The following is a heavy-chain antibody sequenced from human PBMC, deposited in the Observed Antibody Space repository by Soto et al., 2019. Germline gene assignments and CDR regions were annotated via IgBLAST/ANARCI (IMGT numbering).Heavy chain of an antibody. V-gene: IGHV1-46*03. J-gene: IGHJ4*02. Sequence: ASVKVSCKASGYTFTSYAMHWVRQAPGQRPEWMGWINPSGGSTNYAQKFQGRVTMTRDTSTSTVYMELSSLRSEDTAIYYCSRGYPPRDQLGNLPGAFWGQGTLVTVSS. CDR1: GYTFTSYA. D-gene: IGHD1-1*01. CDR2: INPSGGST. CDR3: SRGYPPRDQLGNLPGAF.